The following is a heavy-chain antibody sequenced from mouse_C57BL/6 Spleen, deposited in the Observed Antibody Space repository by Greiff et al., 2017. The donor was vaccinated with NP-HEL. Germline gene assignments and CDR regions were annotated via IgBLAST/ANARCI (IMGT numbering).Heavy chain of an antibody. CDR2: IYPGDGDT. CDR1: GYAFSSSW. Sequence: QVQLKQSGPELVKPGASVKISCKASGYAFSSSWMNWVKQRPGKGLEWIGRIYPGDGDTNYNGKFKGKATLTADKSSSTAYMQLSSLTSEDSAVYFCARDYYGSRAPFAYWGQGTLVTVSA. J-gene: IGHJ3*01. V-gene: IGHV1-82*01. CDR3: ARDYYGSRAPFAY. D-gene: IGHD1-1*01.